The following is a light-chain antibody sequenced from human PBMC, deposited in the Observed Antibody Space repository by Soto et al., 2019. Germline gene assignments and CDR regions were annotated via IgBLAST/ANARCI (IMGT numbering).Light chain of an antibody. J-gene: IGLJ1*01. CDR2: AVR. V-gene: IGLV2-11*01. CDR1: GSDVGGCNF. CDR3: CSYAGAHTFDV. Sequence: QSVLTQPRSVSGSPGQSVTISCTGTGSDVGGCNFVSWYQQFAGQAPKLLIYAVRKRPAGVPDRFSGSKSGNTASLTISGLEAEDEADYYCCSYAGAHTFDVFGTGTKVTV.